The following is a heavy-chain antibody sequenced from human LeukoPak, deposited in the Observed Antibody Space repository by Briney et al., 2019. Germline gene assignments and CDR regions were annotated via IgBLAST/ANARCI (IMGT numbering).Heavy chain of an antibody. CDR1: GYTFTGSY. D-gene: IGHD6-13*01. Sequence: ASVKVSCKASGYTFTGSYMHWVRQAPGQGLEWMGWINPNSGGTKYALKFQGRVTMTRDTSINTAYMELTRLRSDDTAVYYCARGDGSSLTNFDFWGQGTLVTVSS. CDR3: ARGDGSSLTNFDF. J-gene: IGHJ4*02. CDR2: INPNSGGT. V-gene: IGHV1-2*02.